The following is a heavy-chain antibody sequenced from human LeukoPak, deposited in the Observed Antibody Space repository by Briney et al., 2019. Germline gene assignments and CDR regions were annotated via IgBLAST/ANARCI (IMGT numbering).Heavy chain of an antibody. D-gene: IGHD3-22*01. Sequence: GASVKVSCKASGGTFSSYAISWVRQAPGQGLERMGGIIPIFGTANYAQKFQGRVTITADESTSTAYMELSSLRSEDTAVYYCARVRNYYDSSGSFDYWGQGTLVTVSS. J-gene: IGHJ4*02. CDR1: GGTFSSYA. V-gene: IGHV1-69*01. CDR3: ARVRNYYDSSGSFDY. CDR2: IIPIFGTA.